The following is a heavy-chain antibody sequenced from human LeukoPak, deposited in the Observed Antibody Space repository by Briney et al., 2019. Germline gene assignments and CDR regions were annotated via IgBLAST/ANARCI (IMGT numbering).Heavy chain of an antibody. J-gene: IGHJ6*02. V-gene: IGHV3-48*02. CDR2: ISSSSSTI. D-gene: IGHD6-13*01. Sequence: GGSLRLSCAASGFTFSSYSMNWVRQAPGKGLEWVSYISSSSSTIYYADSVKGRFTISRDNAKNSLYLQMNSLRDEDTAVYYCARDSVYSSSWYLVGYYYGMDVWGQGTTVTVSS. CDR1: GFTFSSYS. CDR3: ARDSVYSSSWYLVGYYYGMDV.